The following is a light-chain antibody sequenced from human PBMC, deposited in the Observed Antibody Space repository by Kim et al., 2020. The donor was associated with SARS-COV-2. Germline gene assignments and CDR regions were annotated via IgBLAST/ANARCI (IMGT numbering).Light chain of an antibody. CDR3: QAWDSSTARVV. J-gene: IGLJ2*01. CDR1: KLGDKY. V-gene: IGLV3-1*01. Sequence: SYELTQPPSVSVSPGQTASIPCSGDKLGDKYACWYQQKPGQSPVLVIYQDSKRPSGIPERFSGSNSGNTATLTISGTQAMDEADYYCQAWDSSTARVVFG. CDR2: QDS.